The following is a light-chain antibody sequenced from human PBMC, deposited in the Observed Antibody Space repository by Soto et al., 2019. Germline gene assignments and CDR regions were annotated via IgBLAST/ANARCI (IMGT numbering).Light chain of an antibody. CDR2: GAS. V-gene: IGKV3-20*01. CDR3: QHNTISPFT. Sequence: EIVLTQSPGTLSLSPGDRATLSCRASQHVPSSSLAWYQQKPGQAPRLLIYGASSRATGVPDRFSGSGSGTHFTPTNTRLEPQDFALYYCQHNTISPFTFGPGTKVDV. J-gene: IGKJ3*01. CDR1: QHVPSSS.